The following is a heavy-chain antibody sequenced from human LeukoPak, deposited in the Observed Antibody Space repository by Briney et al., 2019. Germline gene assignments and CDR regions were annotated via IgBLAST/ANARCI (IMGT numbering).Heavy chain of an antibody. CDR2: INSGGST. J-gene: IGHJ4*02. CDR3: ARYVSWDYFDY. V-gene: IGHV3-53*01. Sequence: GGSLRLSCAASGFSVSSNYMSWVRQAPGKGLEWVSVINSGGSTYYADPVKGRFTISRDNSKNTAYLQMIGLRVEDTAVYYCARYVSWDYFDYWGQGTLVTVSS. D-gene: IGHD1-26*01. CDR1: GFSVSSNY.